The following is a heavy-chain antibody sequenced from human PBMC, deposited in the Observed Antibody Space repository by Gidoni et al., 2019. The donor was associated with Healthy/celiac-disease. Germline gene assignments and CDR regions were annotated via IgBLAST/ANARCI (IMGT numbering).Heavy chain of an antibody. CDR2: ISGSGGST. J-gene: IGHJ4*02. V-gene: IGHV3-23*01. CDR1: GFTFSSYA. CDR3: AKDLGITSQFDY. D-gene: IGHD1-20*01. Sequence: EVQLLESGGGLVQPGGSLRLSCAASGFTFSSYAMSWVRQAPGKGMEWVSAISGSGGSTYYADSVKGRFTISRDNSKNTLYLQMNSLRAEDTAVYYCAKDLGITSQFDYWGQGTLVTVSS.